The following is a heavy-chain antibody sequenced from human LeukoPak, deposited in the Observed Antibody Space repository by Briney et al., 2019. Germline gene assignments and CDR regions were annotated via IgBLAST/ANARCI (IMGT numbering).Heavy chain of an antibody. CDR3: AKDQPKAPEYSSSSFDY. J-gene: IGHJ4*02. CDR2: ISGSGGTT. Sequence: GGSLRLSCAASGFTFSNHAMSWVRQAPGKGLEWVSAISGSGGTTYYADSVKGRFTISRDNSKNTLYLQMNSLRAEDTAVYYCAKDQPKAPEYSSSSFDYWGQGTLVTVSS. CDR1: GFTFSNHA. V-gene: IGHV3-23*01. D-gene: IGHD6-6*01.